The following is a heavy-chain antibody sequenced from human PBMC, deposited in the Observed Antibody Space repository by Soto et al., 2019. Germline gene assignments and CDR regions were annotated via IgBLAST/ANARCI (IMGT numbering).Heavy chain of an antibody. CDR1: GFTFSSYG. D-gene: IGHD2-8*01. V-gene: IGHV3-30*18. J-gene: IGHJ4*02. Sequence: QVQLVESGGGVVQPGRSLRLSCAASGFTFSSYGMHWVRQAPGKGLEWVAVISYDGSNKYYADSVKGRFTISRDNSKNTQYLQMNSLRAEDTARHHTAKATTWDGARDATDYWGQGTLVTVSS. CDR2: ISYDGSNK. CDR3: AKATTWDGARDATDY.